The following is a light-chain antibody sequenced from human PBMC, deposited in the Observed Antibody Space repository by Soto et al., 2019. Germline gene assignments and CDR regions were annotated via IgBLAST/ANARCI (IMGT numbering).Light chain of an antibody. CDR3: QQYQNLWT. Sequence: IGMTQSPATLSVSPGERATLSCRASQTIYSHVAWYQQRPGQPPRLLIYRASSRATGIPARFSGSGSGTEFTLTINSLQSEDFAVYYCQQYQNLWTFGQGTKVEIK. CDR1: QTIYSH. J-gene: IGKJ1*01. CDR2: RAS. V-gene: IGKV3-15*01.